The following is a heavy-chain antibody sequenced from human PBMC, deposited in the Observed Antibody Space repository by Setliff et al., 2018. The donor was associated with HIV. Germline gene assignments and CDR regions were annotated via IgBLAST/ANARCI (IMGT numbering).Heavy chain of an antibody. J-gene: IGHJ2*01. Sequence: ASETLSLTCAVSGYSISSGYYWGWIRQPPGKGLEWIGSIYTSGSTNYNPSLKSRVTMSVDTSKNQFSLKLSSVTAADTAVYYCARVGYCSGGSCYGDWYFDLWGRGTLVTVSS. CDR3: ARVGYCSGGSCYGDWYFDL. CDR2: IYTSGST. D-gene: IGHD2-15*01. V-gene: IGHV4-38-2*01. CDR1: GYSISSGYY.